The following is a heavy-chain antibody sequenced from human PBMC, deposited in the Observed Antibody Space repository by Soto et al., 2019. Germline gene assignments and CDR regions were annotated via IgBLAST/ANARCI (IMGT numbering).Heavy chain of an antibody. V-gene: IGHV3-7*01. CDR3: VRGGSNYAS. J-gene: IGHJ5*02. CDR1: GFTFSDSW. CDR2: IKPDESEK. Sequence: EVQLVESGGGLVKPGGSLRLSCTASGFTFSDSWMTWVRQAPGKGLEWVARIKPDESEKKYADSVKGRFSISRDNAKNPTYLQMDGLRGEAPAVYYCVRGGSNYASWGQGTLVTVSS. D-gene: IGHD4-4*01.